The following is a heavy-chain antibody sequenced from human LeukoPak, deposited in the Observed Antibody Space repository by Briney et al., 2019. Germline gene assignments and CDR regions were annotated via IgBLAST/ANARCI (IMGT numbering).Heavy chain of an antibody. Sequence: PSETLSLTCAVYGGSFSGYYWSWIRQPPGKGLEWIGEINHSGSTNYNPSLKSRVTISVDTSKNQFSLELSSVTAADTAVYYCARARYCSGGSCHNYFDYWGQGTLVTVSS. CDR1: GGSFSGYY. CDR3: ARARYCSGGSCHNYFDY. CDR2: INHSGST. J-gene: IGHJ4*02. D-gene: IGHD2-15*01. V-gene: IGHV4-34*01.